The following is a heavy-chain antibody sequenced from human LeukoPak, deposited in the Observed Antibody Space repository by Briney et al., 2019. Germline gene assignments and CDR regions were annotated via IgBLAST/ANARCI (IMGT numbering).Heavy chain of an antibody. CDR2: IRSKAYGGTT. D-gene: IGHD3-10*01. J-gene: IGHJ4*02. V-gene: IGHV3-49*04. CDR3: TREYYGSGIIPPFDY. CDR1: GFTVGDYA. Sequence: GGSLRLSCTASGFTVGDYAMSWVRQAPGKGLEWVGFIRSKAYGGTTEYAASVKGRFTISRDDSKSIAYLQMNSLKTEDTAVYYCTREYYGSGIIPPFDYWGQGTLVTVSS.